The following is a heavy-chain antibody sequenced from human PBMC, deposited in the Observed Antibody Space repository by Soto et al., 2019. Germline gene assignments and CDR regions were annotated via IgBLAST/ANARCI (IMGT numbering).Heavy chain of an antibody. Sequence: ASVKVSRKAPGYSLTIYVINVVRQTTGQGLEWMGWMNPNSGNTGYAQKFQGRVTMTRNTSISTAYMELSSLRSEDTAVYYCARTRMPGLEVAVYMDVWVKGTAVTVS. CDR2: MNPNSGNT. CDR1: GYSLTIYV. CDR3: ARTRMPGLEVAVYMDV. D-gene: IGHD6-19*01. V-gene: IGHV1-8*01. J-gene: IGHJ6*03.